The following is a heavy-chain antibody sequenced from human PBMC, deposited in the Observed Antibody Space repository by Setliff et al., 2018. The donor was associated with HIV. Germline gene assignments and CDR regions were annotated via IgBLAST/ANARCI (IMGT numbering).Heavy chain of an antibody. V-gene: IGHV4-31*03. CDR3: ARGRGPTYYYDSSGSRGAFDI. CDR2: IYYSGST. CDR1: GGSISSGGYY. Sequence: SETLSLTCTVSGGSISSGGYYWSWIRQHPGKGLEWIGYIYYSGSTYYNPSLKRRVTISVDTSKNQFSLKLSSVTAADTAVYYCARGRGPTYYYDSSGSRGAFDIWGQGTMVTVSS. D-gene: IGHD3-22*01. J-gene: IGHJ3*02.